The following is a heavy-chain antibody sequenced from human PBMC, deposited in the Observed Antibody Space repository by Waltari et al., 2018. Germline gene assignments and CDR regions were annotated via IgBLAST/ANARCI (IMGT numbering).Heavy chain of an antibody. CDR3: ARGRGSGSYYNSNLYFDL. Sequence: QVQLQESGPGLVKPSQTLSLTCTVSGGSISSGSYYWSWIRQPAGKGLEWIGRIYTSGSTNYNPSLKSRGTISVDTSKNRFSLKLSSVTAADTAVYYCARGRGSGSYYNSNLYFDLWGRGTLVTVSS. CDR2: IYTSGST. V-gene: IGHV4-61*02. CDR1: GGSISSGSYY. J-gene: IGHJ2*01. D-gene: IGHD3-10*01.